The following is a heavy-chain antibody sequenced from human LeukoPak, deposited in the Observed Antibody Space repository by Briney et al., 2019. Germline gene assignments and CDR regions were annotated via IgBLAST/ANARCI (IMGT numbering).Heavy chain of an antibody. J-gene: IGHJ4*02. V-gene: IGHV1-2*02. CDR3: ARDGLIAAAGDY. CDR2: INLNNGGT. CDR1: GYSFTVNY. D-gene: IGHD6-13*01. Sequence: ASVTVSCKTSGYSFTVNYIHWVRQAPGQGLEWMGWINLNNGGTKFAQRFEGRVAMTRDTSISTVYMELYSLTSDDSAVYYCARDGLIAAAGDYWGQGTLVTVSS.